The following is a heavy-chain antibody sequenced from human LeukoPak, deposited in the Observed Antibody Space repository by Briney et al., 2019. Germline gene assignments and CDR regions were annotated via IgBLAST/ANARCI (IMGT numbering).Heavy chain of an antibody. J-gene: IGHJ4*02. Sequence: GGPLGLSCAASGFTFSSYAMSWVRQAPGKGLEWVSAIIGSVGSTYYADPVKGRFTISRDNSKNTLYLQMNSLRAEDTAVYYCAKELKVAYYGSGSYYIVDYWGQGTLVTVSS. D-gene: IGHD3-10*01. CDR2: IIGSVGST. CDR3: AKELKVAYYGSGSYYIVDY. CDR1: GFTFSSYA. V-gene: IGHV3-23*01.